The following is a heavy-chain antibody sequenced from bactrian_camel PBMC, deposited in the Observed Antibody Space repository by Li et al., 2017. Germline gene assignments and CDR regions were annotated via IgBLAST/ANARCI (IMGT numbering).Heavy chain of an antibody. CDR2: IESTGST. CDR1: GFTFNTAY. V-gene: IGHV3S67*01. CDR3: AAPEWLVTCSSNWRQSVRY. Sequence: VQLVESGGGLVQPGGSLRLSCAASGFTFNTAYMRWVRQAPGKEREGVAAIESTGSTTYADSVQGRFTISRDTIENSLYLQMNDLKPEDSAMYYCAAPEWLVTCSSNWRQSVRYWGRGTQVTVS. J-gene: IGHJ4*01. D-gene: IGHD6*01.